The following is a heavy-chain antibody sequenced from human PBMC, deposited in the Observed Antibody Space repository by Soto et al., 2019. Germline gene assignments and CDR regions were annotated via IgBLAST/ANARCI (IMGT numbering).Heavy chain of an antibody. CDR1: GFTFSSYS. Sequence: EVQLVESGGGLAKPGGSLRLSCAASGFTFSSYSMNWVRQAPGKGLEWVSSISSSSSYIYYADSVKGRFTISRDNAKNSLYLQMNSLRAEDTAVYYCARAYRSTPYYFDYWGQGTLVTVSS. D-gene: IGHD2-2*01. CDR2: ISSSSSYI. V-gene: IGHV3-21*01. CDR3: ARAYRSTPYYFDY. J-gene: IGHJ4*02.